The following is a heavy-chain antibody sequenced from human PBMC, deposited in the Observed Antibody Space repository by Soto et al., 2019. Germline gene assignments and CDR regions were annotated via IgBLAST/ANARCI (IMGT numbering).Heavy chain of an antibody. CDR3: GRLRITVSTSFDC. Sequence: AETLSLTCTVSGGSINTYSWSWIRQPPGKGPEWIGYIFHNGTTNYNPSLRGRVTMSVDTSKNQFSLKMRSVTAADTAVYYCGRLRITVSTSFDCWGQGTLVTVSS. V-gene: IGHV4-59*08. D-gene: IGHD4-17*01. CDR2: IFHNGTT. J-gene: IGHJ4*02. CDR1: GGSINTYS.